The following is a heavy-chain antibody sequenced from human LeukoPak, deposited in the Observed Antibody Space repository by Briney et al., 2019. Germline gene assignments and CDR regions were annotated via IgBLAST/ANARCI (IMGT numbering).Heavy chain of an antibody. CDR3: ARHDSFIPY. V-gene: IGHV3-23*01. D-gene: IGHD5-18*01. CDR2: ISGDGGDT. Sequence: PGGSLRLSCAASGFTFSSYAMNWVRQAPGKGLEWVSTISGDGGDTHYADSVRGRCTISRDNSKNTVYLQMRNLRAEDTAVYFCARHDSFIPYWGQGSLVTVSS. J-gene: IGHJ4*02. CDR1: GFTFSSYA.